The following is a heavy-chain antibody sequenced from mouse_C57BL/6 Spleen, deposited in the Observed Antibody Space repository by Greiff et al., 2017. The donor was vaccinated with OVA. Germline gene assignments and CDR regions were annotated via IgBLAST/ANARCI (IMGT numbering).Heavy chain of an antibody. CDR2: ISGGGGNT. CDR1: GFTFSSYT. Sequence: EVKVEESGGGLVKPGGSLKLSCAASGFTFSSYTMSWVRQTPEKRLEWVATISGGGGNTYYPDSVKGRFTISRDNAKNTLYLHMSSLRSEDTALYYCARHHYYGSSLWYFDVWGTGTTVTVSS. D-gene: IGHD1-1*01. J-gene: IGHJ1*03. CDR3: ARHHYYGSSLWYFDV. V-gene: IGHV5-9*01.